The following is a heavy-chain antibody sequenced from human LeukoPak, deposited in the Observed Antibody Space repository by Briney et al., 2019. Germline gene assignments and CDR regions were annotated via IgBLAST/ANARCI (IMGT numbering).Heavy chain of an antibody. J-gene: IGHJ4*02. CDR1: GSTFSSYS. CDR3: ARDPMVRGVFDY. V-gene: IGHV3-48*01. CDR2: ISSSSSSI. D-gene: IGHD3-10*01. Sequence: GGSLRLSCAASGSTFSSYSMNWVRQAPGKGLEWVSYISSSSSSIYYADSVKGRFTISRDNAKNSLYLQMNSLRAEDAAVYYCARDPMVRGVFDYWGQGTPVTVSS.